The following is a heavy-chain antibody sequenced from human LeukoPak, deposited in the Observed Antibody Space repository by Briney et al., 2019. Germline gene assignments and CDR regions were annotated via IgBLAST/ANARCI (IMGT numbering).Heavy chain of an antibody. CDR2: INNVGDRA. CDR3: AKAFPLDSSGYYVGYFDY. D-gene: IGHD3-22*01. V-gene: IGHV3-64D*06. J-gene: IGHJ4*02. Sequence: GGSLRLSCSASGFSFSSYAMHWVRQAPGKGLEHISLINNVGDRAYYADSVTGRFTISRDNPKNTLYLQMSSLRAEDTAVYYCAKAFPLDSSGYYVGYFDYWGQGTLVTVAS. CDR1: GFSFSSYA.